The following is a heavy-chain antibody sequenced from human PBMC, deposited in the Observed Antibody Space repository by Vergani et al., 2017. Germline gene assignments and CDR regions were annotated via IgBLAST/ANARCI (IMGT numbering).Heavy chain of an antibody. J-gene: IGHJ4*02. CDR2: INPNSGGT. CDR1: GYTFTGYY. CDR3: ARDGGTFTFGGVIVSYYFDY. Sequence: QVQLVQSGAEVKKPGASVKVSCKASGYTFTGYYMHWVRQAPGQGLEWMGWINPNSGGTNYAQKFQGRVTMTRDTSISTAYMELSRLRSDDTAVYYCARDGGTFTFGGVIVSYYFDYWGQGTLVTVSS. V-gene: IGHV1-2*02. D-gene: IGHD3-16*02.